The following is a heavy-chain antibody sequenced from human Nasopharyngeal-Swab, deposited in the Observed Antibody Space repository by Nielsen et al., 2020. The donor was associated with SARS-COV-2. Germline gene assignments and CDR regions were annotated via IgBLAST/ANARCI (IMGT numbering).Heavy chain of an antibody. CDR3: AREPSIVVVPAAIRRVYYYYMDV. CDR2: ISGSGGST. CDR1: GFTFSSYA. D-gene: IGHD2-2*02. J-gene: IGHJ6*03. Sequence: GGSLRLSCAASGFTFSSYAMSWVRQAPGKGLEWVSAISGSGGSTYYADSVKGRFTISRDNAKNSLYLQMNSLRAEDTAVYYCAREPSIVVVPAAIRRVYYYYMDVWGKGTTVTVSS. V-gene: IGHV3-23*01.